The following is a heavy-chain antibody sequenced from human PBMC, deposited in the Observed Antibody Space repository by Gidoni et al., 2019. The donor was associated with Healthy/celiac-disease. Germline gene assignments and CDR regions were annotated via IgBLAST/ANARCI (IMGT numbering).Heavy chain of an antibody. J-gene: IGHJ6*02. CDR2: ISYDGSNK. V-gene: IGHV3-30-3*01. CDR3: ARGGGWLRQNYYYYGMDV. Sequence: QVQLVESGGGVVQPGRSLRLSCAASGFTFSSYAMHWVRQAPGKGLEWVAVISYDGSNKYYADSVKGRFTISRDNSKNTLYLQMNSLRAEDTAVYYCARGGGWLRQNYYYYGMDVWGQGTTVTVSS. CDR1: GFTFSSYA. D-gene: IGHD5-12*01.